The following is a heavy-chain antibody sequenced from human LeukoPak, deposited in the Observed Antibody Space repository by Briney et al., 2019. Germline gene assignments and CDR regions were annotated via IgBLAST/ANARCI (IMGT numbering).Heavy chain of an antibody. CDR3: ARGKKYSSFRATSNWFDP. Sequence: PSETLSLTCTVSGGSISSYYWSWIRQPPGKGLEWIGYIYYSGSTNYNPSLKSRVTISVDTSKNQFSLKLSSVTAADTAVYYCARGKKYSSFRATSNWFDPWGQGTLVTVSS. J-gene: IGHJ5*02. CDR2: IYYSGST. D-gene: IGHD6-6*01. V-gene: IGHV4-59*01. CDR1: GGSISSYY.